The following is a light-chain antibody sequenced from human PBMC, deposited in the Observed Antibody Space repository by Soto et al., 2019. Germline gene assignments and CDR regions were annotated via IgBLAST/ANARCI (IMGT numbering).Light chain of an antibody. J-gene: IGLJ1*01. CDR1: SSDVGGYNY. CDR3: SSYTITSTYV. V-gene: IGLV2-14*01. Sequence: QSVLTQPASVSGSPGQSITISCTGTSSDVGGYNYVSWYQQHPGKAPKLMIYEVSDRPSGVSNRFSGSKSGNTASLTIPGLQAEDEADYYCSSYTITSTYVFGTGTKVTV. CDR2: EVS.